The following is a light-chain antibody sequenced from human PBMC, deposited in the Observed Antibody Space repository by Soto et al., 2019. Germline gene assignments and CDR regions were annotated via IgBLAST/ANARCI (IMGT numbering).Light chain of an antibody. CDR1: QSISNNY. V-gene: IGKV3-20*01. CDR3: QQYGSSPPYT. Sequence: EIVLTQSPGTLSLSPGERATLSCRASQSISNNYLAWYQQKPGQAPRLLVYGASTRASVIEGRFSGSGSGTDFTLTISRLEPEDFAVYYCQQYGSSPPYTFGQGTKLEIK. CDR2: GAS. J-gene: IGKJ2*01.